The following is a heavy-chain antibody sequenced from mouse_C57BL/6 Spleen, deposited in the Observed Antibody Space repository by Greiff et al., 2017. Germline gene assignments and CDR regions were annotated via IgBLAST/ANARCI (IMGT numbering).Heavy chain of an antibody. CDR3: ARGIITTARHFDY. V-gene: IGHV5-17*01. J-gene: IGHJ2*01. Sequence: EVNVVESGGGLVKPGGSLKLSCAASGFTFSDYGMHWVRQAPEKGLEWVAYISSGSSTIYYADTVKGRFTISRDNAKNTLFLQMTSLRSEDTAMYYCARGIITTARHFDYWGQGTTLTVSS. CDR2: ISSGSSTI. D-gene: IGHD1-2*01. CDR1: GFTFSDYG.